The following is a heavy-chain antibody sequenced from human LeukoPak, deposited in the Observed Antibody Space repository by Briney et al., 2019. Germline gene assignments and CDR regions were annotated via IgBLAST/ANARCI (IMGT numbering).Heavy chain of an antibody. J-gene: IGHJ6*03. D-gene: IGHD5-18*01. Sequence: ASVKVSCKASGYTFTSYDINWVRQATGQGLEWMGWMNPNSGNTGYAQKFQGRVTMTRNTSISTAYMELSSLRSEDTAVYYCAREGPYSNGYLYYYYYYMDVWGKGTTVTVSS. CDR1: GYTFTSYD. CDR2: MNPNSGNT. V-gene: IGHV1-8*01. CDR3: AREGPYSNGYLYYYYYYMDV.